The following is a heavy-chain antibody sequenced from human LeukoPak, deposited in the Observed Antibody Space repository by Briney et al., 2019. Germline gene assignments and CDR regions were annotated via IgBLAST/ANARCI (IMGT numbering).Heavy chain of an antibody. D-gene: IGHD6-6*01. J-gene: IGHJ2*01. V-gene: IGHV3-66*01. CDR1: GFTVSSNY. CDR2: IYSGGST. CDR3: ARDGSSGVVGWYCDL. Sequence: GGSLRLSCAASGFTVSSNYMSWVRQAPGKGLEWVSVIYSGGSTYYADSVKGRFTISRDNSMNTLYLQMNSLRAEDTAVYYCARDGSSGVVGWYCDLWGRGTLVTVSS.